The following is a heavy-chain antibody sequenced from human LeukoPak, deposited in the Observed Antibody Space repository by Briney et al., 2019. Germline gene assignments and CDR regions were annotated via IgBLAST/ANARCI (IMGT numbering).Heavy chain of an antibody. V-gene: IGHV1-3*01. D-gene: IGHD5-18*01. Sequence: ASVKVSCKASGYTFTSYAMHWVRQAPGQRLEWMGWINAGNGNTKYSQKFQGRVTITRDTSASTAYMELSSLRSEDTAVYYCARLPPPNTAMGDYWGQGTLVTVSS. J-gene: IGHJ4*02. CDR2: INAGNGNT. CDR3: ARLPPPNTAMGDY. CDR1: GYTFTSYA.